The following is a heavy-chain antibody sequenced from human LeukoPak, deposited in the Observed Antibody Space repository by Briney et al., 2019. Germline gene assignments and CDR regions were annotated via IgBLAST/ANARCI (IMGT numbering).Heavy chain of an antibody. CDR3: AKAEENLPPRYFDY. CDR1: GFTFSSYS. CDR2: ISSSSSYI. Sequence: GGSLRLSCAASGFTFSSYSMNWVRQAPGKGLEWVSSISSSSSYIYYADSVKGRFTISRDNAKNSLYLQMNSLRAEDTAVYYCAKAEENLPPRYFDYWGQGTLVTVSS. V-gene: IGHV3-21*04. J-gene: IGHJ4*02. D-gene: IGHD1-14*01.